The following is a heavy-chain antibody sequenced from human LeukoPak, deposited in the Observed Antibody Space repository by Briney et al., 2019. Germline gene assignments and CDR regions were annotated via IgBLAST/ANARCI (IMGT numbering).Heavy chain of an antibody. CDR3: ARHRIAAAGSSFDY. CDR2: IYYSGST. CDR1: GGSISSSSYY. Sequence: SETLSLTCTVSGGSISSSSYYWGWIRQPPGKGLEWIGSIYYSGSTYYNPSLKSRVTISVDTSKNQFSLKLSSVTAADTAVYYCARHRIAAAGSSFDYWGQGTLVTVSS. J-gene: IGHJ4*02. V-gene: IGHV4-39*01. D-gene: IGHD6-13*01.